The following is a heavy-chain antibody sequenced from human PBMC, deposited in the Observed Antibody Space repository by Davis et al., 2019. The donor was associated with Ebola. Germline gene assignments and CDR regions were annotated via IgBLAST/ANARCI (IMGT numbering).Heavy chain of an antibody. V-gene: IGHV3-23*01. CDR1: VITFSSYA. Sequence: GESLKISCTDSVITFSSYAMTWVRQAPGKGLEWVSAISGSGGSTYYADSVKGRFTISRDNAKNSLYLQMNSLRDEDTAVYYCARSGYSYGYDTTQGDYWGQGTLVTVSS. J-gene: IGHJ4*02. D-gene: IGHD5-18*01. CDR3: ARSGYSYGYDTTQGDY. CDR2: ISGSGGST.